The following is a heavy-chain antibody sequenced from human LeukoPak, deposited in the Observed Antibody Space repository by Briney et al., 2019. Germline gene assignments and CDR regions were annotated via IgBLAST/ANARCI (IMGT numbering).Heavy chain of an antibody. D-gene: IGHD6-13*01. CDR2: INVYSDDT. V-gene: IGHV1-18*04. Sequence: ASLKVSCKVSGYTFTTFGITWVRQAPGQGLEWMGWINVYSDDTYYAPSLQGRVTMTTDTSTSTAYMELRSLTSDDTAVYYCARPRSSSWGIDYWGQGTLVTVSS. J-gene: IGHJ4*02. CDR3: ARPRSSSWGIDY. CDR1: GYTFTTFG.